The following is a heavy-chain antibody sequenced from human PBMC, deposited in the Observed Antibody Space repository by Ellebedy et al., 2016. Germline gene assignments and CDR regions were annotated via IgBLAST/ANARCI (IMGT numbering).Heavy chain of an antibody. CDR1: GYTFTSYA. D-gene: IGHD1-7*01. V-gene: IGHV1-3*01. Sequence: ASVKVSCKASGYTFTSYAMHWVRQAPGQSGAPGQRLEWMGWINAGNGNTKYSQNFQGRVTITRDTSASTAYMELSSLRSEDTAVYYCARDNTGTTVYYYYGMDVWGQGTTVTVSS. CDR3: ARDNTGTTVYYYYGMDV. J-gene: IGHJ6*02. CDR2: INAGNGNT.